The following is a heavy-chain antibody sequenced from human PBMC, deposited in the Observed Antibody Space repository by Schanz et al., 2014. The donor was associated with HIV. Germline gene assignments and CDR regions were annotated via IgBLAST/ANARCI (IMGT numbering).Heavy chain of an antibody. CDR1: GGTFSIYA. J-gene: IGHJ2*01. CDR3: ARTSGWSNRAWWYFDL. V-gene: IGHV1-69*01. D-gene: IGHD6-19*01. CDR2: IIPIFGTA. Sequence: QVQLVQSGAEVKKPGSSVKVSCKASGGTFSIYAISWVRQAPGQGLEWMGGIIPIFGTANYAQKFQGRVTIIADESTSTAYMELSRLRSDDTAVYYCARTSGWSNRAWWYFDLWGRGTLVTVSS.